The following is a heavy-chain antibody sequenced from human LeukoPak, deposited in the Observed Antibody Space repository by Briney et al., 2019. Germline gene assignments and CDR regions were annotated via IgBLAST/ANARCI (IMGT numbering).Heavy chain of an antibody. J-gene: IGHJ6*02. CDR1: GYTFTSYY. Sequence: GASVKVSCKASGYTFTSYYMHWVRQAPGQGLERMGGIIPIFGTANYAQKFQGRVTITADESTSTAYMELSSLRSEDTAVYYCARAPISSYGDYDNYYYYGMDVWGQGTTVTVSS. V-gene: IGHV1-69*13. CDR3: ARAPISSYGDYDNYYYYGMDV. D-gene: IGHD4-17*01. CDR2: IIPIFGTA.